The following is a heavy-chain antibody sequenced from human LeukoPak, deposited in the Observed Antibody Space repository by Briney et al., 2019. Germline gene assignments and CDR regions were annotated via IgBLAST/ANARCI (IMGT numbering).Heavy chain of an antibody. D-gene: IGHD2-21*01. CDR1: GGSFNGYY. J-gene: IGHJ4*02. CDR3: ARVGCNCGPCNYQFVFDY. Sequence: SETLSLTCAVYGGSFNGYYWNWIRQPPGKGLEWIGEIYRSGSTNYNPSLKSRVTISVDTSKNQFSLKLSSVTAADTAVYYCARVGCNCGPCNYQFVFDYWGQGILVTVSS. V-gene: IGHV4-34*01. CDR2: IYRSGST.